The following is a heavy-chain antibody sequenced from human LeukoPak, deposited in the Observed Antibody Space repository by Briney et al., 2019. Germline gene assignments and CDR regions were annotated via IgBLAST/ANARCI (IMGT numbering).Heavy chain of an antibody. Sequence: PSETLSLTCTVSGSSVSSGSYYWSWIRQPPGKGLEWIGYIYYSGSTNYNPSPKSRVTISVDTSKNQFSLKLSSVTAADTAVYYCARGPYYYDSSGYAYYYYGMDVWGQGTTVTVSS. CDR3: ARGPYYYDSSGYAYYYYGMDV. J-gene: IGHJ6*02. D-gene: IGHD3-22*01. CDR2: IYYSGST. V-gene: IGHV4-61*01. CDR1: GSSVSSGSYY.